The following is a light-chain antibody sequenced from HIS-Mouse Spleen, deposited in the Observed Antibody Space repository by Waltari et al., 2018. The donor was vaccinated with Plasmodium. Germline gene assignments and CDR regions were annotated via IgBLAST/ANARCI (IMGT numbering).Light chain of an antibody. CDR1: QSVLYSSNNKNY. CDR2: WAS. CDR3: QQYYSTPPYT. Sequence: DIVMTQSPDSLAVSLGERATIHCKYSQSVLYSSNNKNYLACYQQKPGQPPKLLIYWASTRESGVPDRFSGSGSGTDFTLTISSLQAEDVAVYYCQQYYSTPPYTFGQGTKLEIK. J-gene: IGKJ2*01. V-gene: IGKV4-1*01.